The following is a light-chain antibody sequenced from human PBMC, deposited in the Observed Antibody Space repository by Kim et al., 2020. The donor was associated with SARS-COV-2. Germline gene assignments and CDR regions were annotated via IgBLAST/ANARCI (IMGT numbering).Light chain of an antibody. Sequence: DIQMTQSPSSLSASVGDRVTITCQASQDISNYLNWYQQKPGKAPKLLIYASSNLETGVPSRFSGSGSGTDFTFTISSLQPEDIATYFCQQYDNLPLTFGGGTKVDIK. CDR1: QDISNY. CDR3: QQYDNLPLT. J-gene: IGKJ4*01. V-gene: IGKV1-33*01. CDR2: ASS.